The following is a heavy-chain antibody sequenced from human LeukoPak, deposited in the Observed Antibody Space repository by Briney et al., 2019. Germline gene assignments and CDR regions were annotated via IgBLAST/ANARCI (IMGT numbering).Heavy chain of an antibody. Sequence: PGGSLRLSCAASGFTVSSYSMNWVRQAPGKGLEWVSSISSSSSYIYYADSVKGRFTISRDNAKNSLYLQMNSLRAEDTAVYYCARDWPTIAAAGTIPEYFQHWGQGTLVTVSS. D-gene: IGHD6-13*01. V-gene: IGHV3-21*01. CDR1: GFTVSSYS. CDR3: ARDWPTIAAAGTIPEYFQH. CDR2: ISSSSSYI. J-gene: IGHJ1*01.